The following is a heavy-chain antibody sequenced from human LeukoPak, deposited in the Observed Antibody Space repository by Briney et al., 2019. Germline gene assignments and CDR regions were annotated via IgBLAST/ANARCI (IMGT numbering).Heavy chain of an antibody. D-gene: IGHD2-2*01. Sequence: PSETLSLTCTVSGGSISSSSYYWGWIRQPPGKGLEWIGNIYYSGSTYCNPSLKSRVTISVDTSKNQFSLKLTSVTAADTAVYYCARLPAYCSTTSCSFDSWGQGTLVAVSS. CDR2: IYYSGST. V-gene: IGHV4-39*01. CDR1: GGSISSSSYY. J-gene: IGHJ4*02. CDR3: ARLPAYCSTTSCSFDS.